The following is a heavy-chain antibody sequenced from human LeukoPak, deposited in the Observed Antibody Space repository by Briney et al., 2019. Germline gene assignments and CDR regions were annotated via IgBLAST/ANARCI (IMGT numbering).Heavy chain of an antibody. D-gene: IGHD3-22*01. V-gene: IGHV3-53*01. Sequence: PGGSLRLSCAASGFTVSSNYMSWVRQAPGKGLEWVSVIYSGGNTHYADSVKGRFTISRDNSKNTLYLQMNSLRAEDTAVYYCAENYYDSSGLDYWGQGTLVTVSS. CDR3: AENYYDSSGLDY. CDR1: GFTVSSNY. CDR2: IYSGGNT. J-gene: IGHJ4*02.